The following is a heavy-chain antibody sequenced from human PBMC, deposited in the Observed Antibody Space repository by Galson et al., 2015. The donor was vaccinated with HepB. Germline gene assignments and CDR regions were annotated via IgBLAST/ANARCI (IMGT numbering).Heavy chain of an antibody. Sequence: SETLSLTCAVYGGSFSGYYWSWIRQPPGKGLEWIGEINHSGSTNYNPSLKSRVTISVDTSKNQFSLKLSSVTAADTAVYYCARGGPYSGYCSSTSCYDGGNYWGQGTLVTVSS. CDR2: INHSGST. J-gene: IGHJ4*02. CDR3: ARGGPYSGYCSSTSCYDGGNY. D-gene: IGHD2-2*01. CDR1: GGSFSGYY. V-gene: IGHV4-34*01.